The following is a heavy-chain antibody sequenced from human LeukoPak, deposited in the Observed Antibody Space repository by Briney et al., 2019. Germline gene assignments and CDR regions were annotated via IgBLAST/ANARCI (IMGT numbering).Heavy chain of an antibody. J-gene: IGHJ6*03. CDR3: ARRVAYGSGGRYYYHMDV. CDR2: INHSGST. Sequence: SETLSLICAVYGGSFSGYYWSWIRQPPGKGLEWIGEINHSGSTNYNPSLKSRVTISVDTSKNQFSLKLSSVTATDAAVYYCARRVAYGSGGRYYYHMDVWGKGTTVTISS. V-gene: IGHV4-34*01. CDR1: GGSFSGYY. D-gene: IGHD3-10*01.